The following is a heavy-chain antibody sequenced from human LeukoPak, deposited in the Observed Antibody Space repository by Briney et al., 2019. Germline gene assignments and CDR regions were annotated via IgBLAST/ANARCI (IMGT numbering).Heavy chain of an antibody. CDR3: ARDGRGAEVDF. CDR1: GYSISSGYY. Sequence: SETLSLTCAVSGYSISSGYYWGWIRQPPGKGLEWIGGIYHSGSTYYNPSLKSRVTISVDTSKNQFSLKLSSVTAADTAVYYCARDGRGAEVDFWGQGTLVTVSS. CDR2: IYHSGST. D-gene: IGHD3-10*01. J-gene: IGHJ4*02. V-gene: IGHV4-38-2*02.